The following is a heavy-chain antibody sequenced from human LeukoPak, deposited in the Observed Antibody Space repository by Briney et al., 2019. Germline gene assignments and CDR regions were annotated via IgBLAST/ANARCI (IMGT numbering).Heavy chain of an antibody. Sequence: PGGSLRLSCAASGFTFSSYGMHWVRQAPGKGLEWVAVISYDGSNKYYADSVKGRFTISRGNSKNTLYLQMNSLRAEDTAVYYCAKDQSLYGTAFDYWGQGTLVTVSS. D-gene: IGHD3-16*02. V-gene: IGHV3-30*18. CDR1: GFTFSSYG. CDR3: AKDQSLYGTAFDY. CDR2: ISYDGSNK. J-gene: IGHJ4*02.